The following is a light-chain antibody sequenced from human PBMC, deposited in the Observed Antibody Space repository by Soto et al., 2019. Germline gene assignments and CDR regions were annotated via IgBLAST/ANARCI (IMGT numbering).Light chain of an antibody. V-gene: IGLV2-11*01. CDR3: CAYAGSYSLV. CDR2: DVN. Sequence: QSALTQPRSVSGSPGQSVAISCTGTSSDVGAYNYVSWYQQHPGKAPKVTIYDVNKRPSGVPDRFSGSKSDNTASLTISGLQAEDEADYYCCAYAGSYSLVFGGGTKLTVL. J-gene: IGLJ2*01. CDR1: SSDVGAYNY.